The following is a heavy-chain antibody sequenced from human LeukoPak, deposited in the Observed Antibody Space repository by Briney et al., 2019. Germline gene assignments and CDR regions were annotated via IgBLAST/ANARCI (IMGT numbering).Heavy chain of an antibody. J-gene: IGHJ3*01. V-gene: IGHV3-23*01. Sequence: PGGSLRLSCAASGLTFNGFAMTWVRQARGNGLEWVSHIADAGTYSAGSVKGRFTISRHNSKNMLYLPFNSLRADDTAMYYCARNLGPSDVRGHGTMVTVSS. CDR1: GLTFNGFA. D-gene: IGHD3-16*01. CDR3: ARNLGPSDV. CDR2: IADAGT.